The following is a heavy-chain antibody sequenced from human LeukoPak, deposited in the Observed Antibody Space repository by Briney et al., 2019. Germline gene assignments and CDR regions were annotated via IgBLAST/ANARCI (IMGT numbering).Heavy chain of an antibody. CDR1: RDSPSTNSAA. CDR2: TYDRAKWYN. D-gene: IGHD5-18*01. J-gene: IGHJ5*02. CDR3: AGYSYGVRPS. V-gene: IGHV6-1*01. Sequence: SQPLSRTRVIPRDSPSTNSAAWNCNRQSPSSGLEWLGTTYDRAKWYNKYEVSVKSRATNNPDTSKNQFSLHLNSVTPEDTAVYYCAGYSYGVRPSWGQGTLVTVAS.